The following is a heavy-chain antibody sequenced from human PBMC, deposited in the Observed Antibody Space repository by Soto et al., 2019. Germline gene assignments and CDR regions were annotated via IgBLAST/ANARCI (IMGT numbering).Heavy chain of an antibody. V-gene: IGHV4-39*01. CDR3: ARRSTSVWYSFDY. D-gene: IGHD6-19*01. Sequence: QMQLQESGPGLVKPSETLSLTCTVSGSSISSSSYFWGWIRQPPGQGLEWIGNIYYSGSPYYNPSLKSRVTISVDTSKNQFSLKLRSVTAADTAVYFCARRSTSVWYSFDYWGQGTLVSVSS. CDR1: GSSISSSSYF. CDR2: IYYSGSP. J-gene: IGHJ4*02.